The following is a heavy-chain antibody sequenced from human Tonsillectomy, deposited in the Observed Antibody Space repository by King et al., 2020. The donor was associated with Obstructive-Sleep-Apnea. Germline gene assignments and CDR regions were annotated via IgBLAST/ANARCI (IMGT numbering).Heavy chain of an antibody. V-gene: IGHV1-69*04. J-gene: IGHJ6*02. CDR1: GGTFSSYA. Sequence: VQLVQSGAEVKKPGSSVKVSCKASGGTFSSYAISWVRQAPGQGLEWMGGIIPILGIANYAQKFQGRVTITADKSTSTAYMELSSLRSEDTAVYYCASSGSITIFGVVIRDYYYYYGMDVWGQGTTVTVSS. D-gene: IGHD3-3*01. CDR3: ASSGSITIFGVVIRDYYYYYGMDV. CDR2: IIPILGIA.